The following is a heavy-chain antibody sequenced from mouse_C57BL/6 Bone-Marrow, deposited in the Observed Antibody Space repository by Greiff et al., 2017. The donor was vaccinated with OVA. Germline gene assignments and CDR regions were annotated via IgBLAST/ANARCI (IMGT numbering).Heavy chain of an antibody. J-gene: IGHJ3*01. Sequence: LQQPGAELVMPGASVKLSCKASGYTFTSYWMHWVKQRPGQGLECIGEIDPSDSYTNYNQKFKGKSTLTVDKSSSTAYMQLSSLTSEDSAVYYCAREGFDGYGAYWGQGTLVTVSA. V-gene: IGHV1-69*01. CDR2: IDPSDSYT. D-gene: IGHD2-3*01. CDR3: AREGFDGYGAY. CDR1: GYTFTSYW.